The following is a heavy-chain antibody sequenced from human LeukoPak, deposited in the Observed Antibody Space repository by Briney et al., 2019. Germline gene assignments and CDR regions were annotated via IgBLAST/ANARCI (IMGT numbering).Heavy chain of an antibody. CDR2: IYTSGST. J-gene: IGHJ4*02. CDR1: GGSISSGDYY. Sequence: SETLSLTCTVSGGSISSGDYYWSWIRQPPGKGLEWIVRIYTSGSTNYNPSLKSRVTISVDTSKNQFSLKLSSVTAADTAVYYCAREDYYGSGNYYWGQGTLITVSS. D-gene: IGHD3-10*01. V-gene: IGHV4-61*02. CDR3: AREDYYGSGNYY.